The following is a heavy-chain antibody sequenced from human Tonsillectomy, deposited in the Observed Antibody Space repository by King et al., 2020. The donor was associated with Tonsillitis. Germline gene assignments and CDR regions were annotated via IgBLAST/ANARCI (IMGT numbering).Heavy chain of an antibody. D-gene: IGHD3-10*01. J-gene: IGHJ4*02. CDR2: INPNSGGT. V-gene: IGHV1-2*02. Sequence: QLVQSGAEVKKPGASVKVSCKASGYTFTGYYMHWVRQAPGQGLEWLGGINPNSGGTNYAQKFQGRVTMTRDTSISTAYMELSRLRSDDTAVYYCARDSERWFGENDYWGQGTLVTVSS. CDR3: ARDSERWFGENDY. CDR1: GYTFTGYY.